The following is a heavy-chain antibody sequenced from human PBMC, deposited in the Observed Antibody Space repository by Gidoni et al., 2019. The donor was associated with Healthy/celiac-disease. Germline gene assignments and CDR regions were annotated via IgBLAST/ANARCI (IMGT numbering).Heavy chain of an antibody. V-gene: IGHV1-46*03. CDR1: GYTFTTYY. Sequence: QVQLVQSGAEVKKPGASVTVSCKAFGYTFTTYYQPWVRQAPGQGLERMGIINPSGGSTSYAQKFQGRVTMTRDTSTSTVYMELSSLRSEDTAVYYCARSSGGIRQQAVHTWFDPWGQGTLVTVSS. CDR2: INPSGGST. D-gene: IGHD6-13*01. CDR3: ARSSGGIRQQAVHTWFDP. J-gene: IGHJ5*02.